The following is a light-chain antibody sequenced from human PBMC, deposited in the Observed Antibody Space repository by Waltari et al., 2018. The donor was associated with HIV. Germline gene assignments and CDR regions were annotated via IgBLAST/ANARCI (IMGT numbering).Light chain of an antibody. CDR2: DVS. J-gene: IGLJ2*01. CDR1: SGDVGVSNY. V-gene: IGLV2-14*03. CDR3: SSYSSTSAVL. Sequence: QSALTQPSSVSGSPGQSITIPCTATSGDVGVSNYVSWYQHHPGKAPKLMIYDVSERPSGVSNRFSGSKSGSTAYLTISGLQAEDDSHYYCSSYSSTSAVLFGGGTKLTVL.